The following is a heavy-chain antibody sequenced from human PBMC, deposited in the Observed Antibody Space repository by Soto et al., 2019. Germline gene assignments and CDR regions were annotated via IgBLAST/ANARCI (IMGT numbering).Heavy chain of an antibody. CDR2: ISAYNGNT. V-gene: IGHV1-18*01. CDR3: AVVVPPGWFDR. J-gene: IGHJ5*02. Sequence: QVQLVQSGAEVKKPGASVKVSCKASGYTFTSYGISWVRQAPGQGLEWMGWISAYNGNTNYAQKLPGRVTMTTDTSTSTAYVEMRSLRSDDTAVYYCAVVVPPGWFDRWGQGTLVTVSS. D-gene: IGHD3-22*01. CDR1: GYTFTSYG.